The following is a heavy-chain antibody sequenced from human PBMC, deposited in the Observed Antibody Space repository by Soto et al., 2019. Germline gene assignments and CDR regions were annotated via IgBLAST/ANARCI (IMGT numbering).Heavy chain of an antibody. Sequence: GGSLRLSCAASGFSFSDYYMSWIRQAPGKGLEWVSYIDFSSNSIYYADSVKGRFTISRDNAKNSLYLQMNSLRAEDTAVYYCARDIEPPGLFFDYWGQGTLVTVSS. CDR1: GFSFSDYY. V-gene: IGHV3-11*01. CDR2: IDFSSNSI. J-gene: IGHJ4*02. CDR3: ARDIEPPGLFFDY. D-gene: IGHD6-13*01.